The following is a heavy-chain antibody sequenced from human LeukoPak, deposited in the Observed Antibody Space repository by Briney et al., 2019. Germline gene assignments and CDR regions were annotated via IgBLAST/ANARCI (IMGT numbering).Heavy chain of an antibody. Sequence: PGGSLRLSCAASGFMFSSHGMHWVRQAPGKGLEWVAFIRYDGSNKYYADSVKGRFTISRDNSENTMYLQMNSLRAEDTTVYYCAKFAYDSTGYYAGFDYWGQGTLVTVSS. D-gene: IGHD3-22*01. J-gene: IGHJ4*02. CDR3: AKFAYDSTGYYAGFDY. CDR2: IRYDGSNK. CDR1: GFMFSSHG. V-gene: IGHV3-30*02.